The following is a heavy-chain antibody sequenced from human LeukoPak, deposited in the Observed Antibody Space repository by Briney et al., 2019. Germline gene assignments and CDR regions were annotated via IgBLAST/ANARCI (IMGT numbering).Heavy chain of an antibody. CDR2: ISRGGNTV. CDR3: ARDLEYSTSPLDY. V-gene: IGHV3-11*01. J-gene: IGHJ4*02. Sequence: PGGSLRLSCAASGFTFSDYYMSWIRQAPGKGLEWASYISRGGNTVSYADSAKGRFTISRDNAKNSLYLQMNSLRAEDTAVYYCARDLEYSTSPLDYWGRGTLVTVSS. CDR1: GFTFSDYY. D-gene: IGHD6-6*01.